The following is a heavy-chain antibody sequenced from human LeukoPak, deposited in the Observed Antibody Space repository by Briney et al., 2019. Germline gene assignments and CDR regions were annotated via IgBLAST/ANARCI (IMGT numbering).Heavy chain of an antibody. Sequence: GGSLRLSCAASRFTFSTYAMSWVRQAPGKGLEWVSSISASGALTYYADSVRGRFTISRDNAKNSLYLQMSNLRAEDTAVYFCARGGGLDVWGQGATVTVSS. CDR2: ISASGALT. V-gene: IGHV3-23*01. CDR3: ARGGGLDV. CDR1: RFTFSTYA. D-gene: IGHD3-16*01. J-gene: IGHJ6*02.